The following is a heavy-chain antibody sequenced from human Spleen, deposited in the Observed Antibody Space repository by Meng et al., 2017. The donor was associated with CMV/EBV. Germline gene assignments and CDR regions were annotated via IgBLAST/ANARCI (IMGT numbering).Heavy chain of an antibody. CDR1: GGSISSSSYY. CDR3: ARDRVDFWSGYPPGWFDP. D-gene: IGHD3-3*01. CDR2: IYYSGST. V-gene: IGHV4-39*07. Sequence: QLQLQESGPGLVKPSETLSLTGPVSGGSISSSSYYWGWIRQPPGKGLEWIGSIYYSGSTYYNPSLKSRVTISVDTSKNQFSLKLSSVTAADTAVYYCARDRVDFWSGYPPGWFDPWGQGTLVTVSS. J-gene: IGHJ5*02.